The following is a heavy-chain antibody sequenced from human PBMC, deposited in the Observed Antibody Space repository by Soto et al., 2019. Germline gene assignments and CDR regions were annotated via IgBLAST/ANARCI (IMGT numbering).Heavy chain of an antibody. D-gene: IGHD3-10*01. CDR1: RLPLNRYS. CDR3: PRYMVRGSAHHKLGMDV. Sequence: GGTMRFPCAAARLPLNRYSMNWVRLAPKNGQEWVSYISSSIATIYYADSVKGRFTISRDKAKNSLYLQMNSLRDEATAASYLPRYMVRGSAHHKLGMDVWREGT. J-gene: IGHJ6*01. V-gene: IGHV3-48*02. CDR2: ISSSIATI.